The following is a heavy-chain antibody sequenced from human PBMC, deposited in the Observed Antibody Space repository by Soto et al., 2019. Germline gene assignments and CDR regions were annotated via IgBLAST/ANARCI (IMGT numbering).Heavy chain of an antibody. Sequence: EVRLVESGGGLVQPGGSLTLTCAASGFTFRGSWMSWVRQAPGKGLEWVANVKQDGSDRYYVDSVQGRFTISRDNAKKVLFLEMNSLGGEDMGVYYCGRGGGNFDYWGQGTLVTVSS. V-gene: IGHV3-7*04. D-gene: IGHD3-16*01. CDR2: VKQDGSDR. CDR1: GFTFRGSW. J-gene: IGHJ4*02. CDR3: GRGGGNFDY.